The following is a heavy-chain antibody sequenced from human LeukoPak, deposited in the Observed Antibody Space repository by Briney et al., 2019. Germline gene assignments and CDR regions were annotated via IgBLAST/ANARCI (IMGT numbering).Heavy chain of an antibody. CDR3: ARGQQSYSSSSGAYNWFDP. Sequence: PSETLSLTCTVSGGSISSYYWSWVRQPPGKGLEWIGYIYYSGSTNYNPSLKSRVTISVDTSKNQFSLKLSSVTAADTAVYYCARGQQSYSSSSGAYNWFDPWGQGTLVTVYS. CDR1: GGSISSYY. CDR2: IYYSGST. D-gene: IGHD6-6*01. V-gene: IGHV4-59*01. J-gene: IGHJ5*02.